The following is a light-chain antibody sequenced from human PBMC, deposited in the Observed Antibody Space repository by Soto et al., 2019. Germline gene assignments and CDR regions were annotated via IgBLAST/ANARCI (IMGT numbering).Light chain of an antibody. CDR3: HQYNKWPPFT. J-gene: IGKJ3*01. V-gene: IGKV3-15*01. CDR2: DAS. CDR1: QAVDMN. Sequence: EIVMTQSPATLSVSPGERATLSCRASQAVDMNVAWYQQKPGQAPRLLIYDASIRATGIPARFSGGGSGTEFTLTIASLQSADFAVYYCHQYNKWPPFTFGPGTKVDI.